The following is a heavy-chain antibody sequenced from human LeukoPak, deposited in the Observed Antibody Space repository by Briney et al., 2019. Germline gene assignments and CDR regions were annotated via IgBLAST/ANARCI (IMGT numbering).Heavy chain of an antibody. CDR2: IYYSGST. V-gene: IGHV4-59*01. CDR3: ARVKGDYGHYYYHYMDV. D-gene: IGHD4-17*01. Sequence: SETLSLTCTVSGGSISSYYWSWIRQPPGKGLEWIGYIYYSGSTNYNPSLKSRVTISVDTSKNQFSLKLSSVTAADTAVYYCARVKGDYGHYYYHYMDVWGKGTTVTVSS. J-gene: IGHJ6*03. CDR1: GGSISSYY.